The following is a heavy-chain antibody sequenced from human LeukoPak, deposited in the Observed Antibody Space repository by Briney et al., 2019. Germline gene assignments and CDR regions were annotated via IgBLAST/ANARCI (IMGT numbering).Heavy chain of an antibody. CDR1: GFSVSNNY. J-gene: IGHJ4*02. CDR3: ARDYLLAVAGTWADY. V-gene: IGHV3-66*01. Sequence: GGSLRLSCEASGFSVSNNYMSWVRQAPGKGLEWVSVMYSDGGGGSTYYADSVKGRFTISRDNSKNTLYLQMNGLRAEDTAVYYCARDYLLAVAGTWADYWGQGTLVTVSS. CDR2: MYSDGGGGST. D-gene: IGHD6-19*01.